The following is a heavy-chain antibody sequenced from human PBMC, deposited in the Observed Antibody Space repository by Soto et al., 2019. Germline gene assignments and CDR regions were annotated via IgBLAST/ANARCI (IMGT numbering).Heavy chain of an antibody. CDR2: ISIDGSNK. V-gene: IGHV3-30*18. D-gene: IGHD6-6*01. Sequence: QVQLVESGGGVVQPGRSLRLSCAASGFTFSTYGMHWVRQAPGKGPEWVAVISIDGSNKYYADSVKGRFTISRDNSKNTLYLQMNSLRDDDTAVYYCAKGSEAARQELDYWGQGTLVTVSP. CDR3: AKGSEAARQELDY. CDR1: GFTFSTYG. J-gene: IGHJ4*02.